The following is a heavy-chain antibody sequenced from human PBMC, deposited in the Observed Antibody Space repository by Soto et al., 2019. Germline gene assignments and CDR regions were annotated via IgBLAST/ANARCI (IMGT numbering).Heavy chain of an antibody. Sequence: PSETLSLTCTVSGGSISSGGYYWSWIRQHPGKGLEWIGYIYYSGSAYYNPSLKSRVTISLDTSKNQFSLKLSSVTAADTAVYYCSIRLYFGRGWYIDVWGKGTTVTVSS. J-gene: IGHJ6*03. V-gene: IGHV4-31*03. CDR2: IYYSGSA. CDR1: GGSISSGGYY. CDR3: SIRLYFGRGWYIDV. D-gene: IGHD3-9*01.